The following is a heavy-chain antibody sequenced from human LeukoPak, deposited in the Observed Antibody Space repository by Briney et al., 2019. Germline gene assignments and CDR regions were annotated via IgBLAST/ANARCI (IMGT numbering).Heavy chain of an antibody. D-gene: IGHD4-17*01. CDR2: INGSGGTT. CDR1: GFTFSSYA. V-gene: IGHV3-23*01. CDR3: ANPPTVTKTRFDS. J-gene: IGHJ5*01. Sequence: PGGSLRLSCAASGFTFSSYAMSWVRQAPGKGQEWVSDINGSGGTTYYADSVKGRFTISRDNSKNTLYLQMNSLRAEDTAVYYCANPPTVTKTRFDSWGQGTLVTVSS.